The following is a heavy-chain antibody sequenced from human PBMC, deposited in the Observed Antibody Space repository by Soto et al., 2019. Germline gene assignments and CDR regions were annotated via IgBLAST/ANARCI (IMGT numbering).Heavy chain of an antibody. CDR3: ARLKILTRGFDP. CDR2: MNPNSGNT. Sequence: QVQLVQSGAEVKKPGASVKVSCKASGYTFTRYDINWVRQATGQGLEWMGWMNPNSGNTGYAQKFQGRVTMTRNTSISTAYMELRSLRSEDTAVYYCARLKILTRGFDPWGQGTLVTVSS. J-gene: IGHJ5*02. CDR1: GYTFTRYD. V-gene: IGHV1-8*01. D-gene: IGHD2-21*02.